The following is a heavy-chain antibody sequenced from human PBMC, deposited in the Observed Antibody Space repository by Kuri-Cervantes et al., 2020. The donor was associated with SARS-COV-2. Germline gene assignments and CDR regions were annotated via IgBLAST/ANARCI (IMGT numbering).Heavy chain of an antibody. CDR1: GFTFSSYA. D-gene: IGHD2-15*01. CDR2: ISGSGGST. V-gene: IGHV3-23*01. Sequence: GILKISCAASGFTFSSYAMSWVRQAPGKGLEWVSAISGSGGSTYYADSVKGRFTISRDNSKNTLYLQMNSLRAEDKAVYYCAKIGTQYCSAGSCYVDYWGQGTLVTVSS. J-gene: IGHJ4*02. CDR3: AKIGTQYCSAGSCYVDY.